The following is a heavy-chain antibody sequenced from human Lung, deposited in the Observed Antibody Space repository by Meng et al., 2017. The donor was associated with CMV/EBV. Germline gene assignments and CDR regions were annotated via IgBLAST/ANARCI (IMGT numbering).Heavy chain of an antibody. V-gene: IGHV3-49*04. CDR1: GFTLGDYA. CDR2: TRSKPYGGTT. J-gene: IGHJ6*02. Sequence: GESLKISCKTSGFTLGDYAINWVRQAPGKGLEWVGFTRSKPYGGTTQYAGSVKGRFVISRADSEGVVYLQMNSLETEDTAVYYCARQSSLGYCSSTSCYSYYGMDVWGQGTTVTVSS. CDR3: ARQSSLGYCSSTSCYSYYGMDV. D-gene: IGHD2-2*02.